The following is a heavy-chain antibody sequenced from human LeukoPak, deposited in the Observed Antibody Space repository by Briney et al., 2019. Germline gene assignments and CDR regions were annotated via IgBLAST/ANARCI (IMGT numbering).Heavy chain of an antibody. CDR3: ARDRGSSLGNWFDP. CDR1: GFTFSSYG. CDR2: IWYDGSNK. D-gene: IGHD6-13*01. V-gene: IGHV3-33*01. J-gene: IGHJ5*02. Sequence: GGSLRLSCAASGFTFSSYGMHWVRQAPGKGLEWVAVIWYDGSNKYYADSVKGRFTISRDNSKNTLYLQMNNLRAEDTAVYYCARDRGSSLGNWFDPWGQGTLVTVSS.